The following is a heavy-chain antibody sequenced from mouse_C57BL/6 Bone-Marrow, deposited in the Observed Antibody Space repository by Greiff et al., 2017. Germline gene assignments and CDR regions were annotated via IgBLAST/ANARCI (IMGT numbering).Heavy chain of an antibody. CDR1: GYTFTSYW. J-gene: IGHJ3*01. D-gene: IGHD4-1*02. V-gene: IGHV1-5*01. CDR2: IYPGNSDT. CDR3: TPTRSFAY. Sequence: VQLQQSGTVLARPGASVKMSCKTSGYTFTSYWMHWVKQRPGQGLEWIGAIYPGNSDTSYNQKFKGKGKLTAVTSASTAYMELSSLTNEDSAVYYCTPTRSFAYWGQGTLVTVSA.